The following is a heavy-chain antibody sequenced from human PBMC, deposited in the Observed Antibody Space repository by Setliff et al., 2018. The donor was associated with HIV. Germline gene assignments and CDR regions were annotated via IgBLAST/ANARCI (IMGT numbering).Heavy chain of an antibody. CDR2: ISSTGTYI. Sequence: PGGSLRLSCAASGFNFSTHTMNWIRQAPGKGLEWVSSISSTGTYIYYADSMKGRFTISRDNAKNSLYLQMSSLRAEDTAVYYCARFANYYHTSGYGWFDPWGQGTLVTVSS. D-gene: IGHD3-22*01. J-gene: IGHJ5*02. CDR1: GFNFSTHT. CDR3: ARFANYYHTSGYGWFDP. V-gene: IGHV3-21*04.